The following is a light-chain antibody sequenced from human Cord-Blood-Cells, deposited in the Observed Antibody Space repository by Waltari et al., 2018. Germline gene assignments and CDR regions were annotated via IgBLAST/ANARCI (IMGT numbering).Light chain of an antibody. CDR2: GAS. V-gene: IGKV3-15*01. Sequence: EIVMTQSQATLSASPGERATISCRASQSVSGNLAWYQQKPGQAPRLLIYGASTRATGIPARFSGSGSGTEFTLTISSLQSEDFAVYYCQQYNNWPRTFGQGTKLEIK. CDR3: QQYNNWPRT. CDR1: QSVSGN. J-gene: IGKJ2*01.